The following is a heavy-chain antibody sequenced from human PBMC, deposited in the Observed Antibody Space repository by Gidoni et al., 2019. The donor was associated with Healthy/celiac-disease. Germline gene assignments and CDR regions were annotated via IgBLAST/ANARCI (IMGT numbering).Heavy chain of an antibody. V-gene: IGHV1-2*02. D-gene: IGHD3-3*02. Sequence: QVQLVQSGAEVKKFGASVKVSCKASGSTFTGYSMHWVRQAPGQGLEWMGWINPNSGGTNYAQKFQGRVTMTRDTSISTAYMELSRLRSDDTAVYYCARTVAIYNWFDPWGQGTLVTVSS. CDR1: GSTFTGYS. CDR3: ARTVAIYNWFDP. CDR2: INPNSGGT. J-gene: IGHJ5*02.